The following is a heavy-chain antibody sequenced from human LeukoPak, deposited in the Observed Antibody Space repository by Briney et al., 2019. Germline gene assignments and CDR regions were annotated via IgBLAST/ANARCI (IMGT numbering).Heavy chain of an antibody. D-gene: IGHD1-26*01. CDR3: APTRSGGYSLYY. J-gene: IGHJ4*02. CDR2: INAGNGNT. Sequence: GASVKVSCKASGYTFTSYAMHWVRQAPGQRLEWMGWINAGNGNTRYSQKFQGRVTITRDTSASTAYMELSSLRSEDTAVYYCAPTRSGGYSLYYWGQGTLVTVSS. CDR1: GYTFTSYA. V-gene: IGHV1-3*01.